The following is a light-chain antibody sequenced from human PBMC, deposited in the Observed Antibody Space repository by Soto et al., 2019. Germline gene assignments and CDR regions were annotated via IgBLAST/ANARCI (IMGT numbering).Light chain of an antibody. J-gene: IGKJ1*01. CDR2: KAS. V-gene: IGKV1-5*03. CDR1: ENIFRW. Sequence: DIQMTQSPSNVSVSVGDRVTITCRASENIFRWLAWYHQRPGEAPRLLIQKASTLQSGVPSRFGVSGSGTDFTLTITSLQPEDFGTYYCQQYSTYRTFGQGT. CDR3: QQYSTYRT.